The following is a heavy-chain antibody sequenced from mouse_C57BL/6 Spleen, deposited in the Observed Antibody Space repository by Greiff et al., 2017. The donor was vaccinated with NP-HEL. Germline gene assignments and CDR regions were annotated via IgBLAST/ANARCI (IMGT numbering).Heavy chain of an antibody. CDR1: GYTFTDYE. Sequence: VQLQQSGAELVRPGASVTLSCKASGYTFTDYEMHWVKQTPVHGLEWIGAIDPETGGTAYNQKFTGKAILTADKSSSTAYMELRSLTSEDSAVYCCTLKCGYDGHWERAMYYWSKGDSVNVAS. D-gene: IGHD2-2*01. J-gene: IGHJ4*01. CDR2: IDPETGGT. CDR3: TLKCGYDGHWERAMYY. V-gene: IGHV1-15*01.